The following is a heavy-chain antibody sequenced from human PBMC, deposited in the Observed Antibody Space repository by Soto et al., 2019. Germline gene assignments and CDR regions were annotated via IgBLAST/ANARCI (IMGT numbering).Heavy chain of an antibody. CDR1: GYTFTGYY. Sequence: ASVKLSCKASGYTFTGYYMHWVRQAPGQGLEWMGWINPNSGGTNYAQKFQGWVTMTRDTSISTAYMELSRLRSDDTAVYYCARARSTPGEEYFDYWGQGTLVTVSS. V-gene: IGHV1-2*04. J-gene: IGHJ4*02. CDR3: ARARSTPGEEYFDY. CDR2: INPNSGGT. D-gene: IGHD7-27*01.